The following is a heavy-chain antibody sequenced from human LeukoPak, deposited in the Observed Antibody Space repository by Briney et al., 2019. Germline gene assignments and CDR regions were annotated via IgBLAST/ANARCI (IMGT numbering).Heavy chain of an antibody. Sequence: GGSLRLSCAASGFIFSTSYMTWVRQAPGKGLEWVAGIKQDGSENYYVDSVKGRFTISRDNSKNSLYLQMNSLRAEDTAVYFCARERYCTTATCYVGVPFDYWGQGTLVTVSS. CDR2: IKQDGSEN. J-gene: IGHJ4*02. V-gene: IGHV3-7*01. CDR3: ARERYCTTATCYVGVPFDY. D-gene: IGHD2-2*01. CDR1: GFIFSTSY.